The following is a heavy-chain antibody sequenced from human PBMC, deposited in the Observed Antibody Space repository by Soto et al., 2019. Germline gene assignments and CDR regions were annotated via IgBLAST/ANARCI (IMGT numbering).Heavy chain of an antibody. CDR1: GGPITSDRYF. Sequence: PSETLSLTCTVSGGPITSDRYFWGWIRQPPGKGLEWIGYIYYSGSTYYNPSLKSRVTISVDTSKNQFSLKLSSVTAADTAVYYCARRIVATETFDYWGQGTLVTVSS. D-gene: IGHD5-12*01. V-gene: IGHV4-31*03. J-gene: IGHJ4*02. CDR3: ARRIVATETFDY. CDR2: IYYSGST.